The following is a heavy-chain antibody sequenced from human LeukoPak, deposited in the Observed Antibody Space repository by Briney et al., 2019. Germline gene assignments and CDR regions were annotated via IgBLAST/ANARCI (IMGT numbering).Heavy chain of an antibody. CDR2: IYNSGGT. CDR1: GGSLSSYY. Sequence: SETLSLTCTVSGGSLSSYYWSWIRQPPGKGLEWIGYIYNSGGTKYNPSLKSRVTISVDTSKNQISLKLSSVTAADTAVYYCARGARAGYNLEPFDNWGQGTLVTVSS. J-gene: IGHJ4*02. CDR3: ARGARAGYNLEPFDN. V-gene: IGHV4-59*08. D-gene: IGHD5-24*01.